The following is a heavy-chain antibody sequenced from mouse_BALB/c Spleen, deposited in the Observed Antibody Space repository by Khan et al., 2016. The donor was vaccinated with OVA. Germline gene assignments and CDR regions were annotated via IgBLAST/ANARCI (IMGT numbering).Heavy chain of an antibody. CDR3: ARRGLRWDFDY. CDR2: INPSTGYT. V-gene: IGHV1-7*01. Sequence: QVQLQQSGAELAKPGASVKMSCKASGYTFINYWILWVKQRPGQGLEWIGYINPSTGYTEYNQNFKDKATLTANKSSSTAYMQLSSLTSEDSEVDYCARRGLRWDFDYWGQGTTLTVSS. J-gene: IGHJ2*01. CDR1: GYTFINYW. D-gene: IGHD1-1*01.